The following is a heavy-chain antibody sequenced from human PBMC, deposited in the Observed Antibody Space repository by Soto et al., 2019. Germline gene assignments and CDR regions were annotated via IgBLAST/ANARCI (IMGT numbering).Heavy chain of an antibody. CDR2: INVGNGNT. Sequence: ASVKVSCKASGYTFTTSAMHWVVQAPGQRLEWMGWINVGNGNTKYSQKFQGRVTITRDTSASTAYLEMSSLRSEDTAVYYCARDPDAAYPFDSWGQGTLVTVSS. CDR3: ARDPDAAYPFDS. D-gene: IGHD6-13*01. CDR1: GYTFTTSA. J-gene: IGHJ5*01. V-gene: IGHV1-3*01.